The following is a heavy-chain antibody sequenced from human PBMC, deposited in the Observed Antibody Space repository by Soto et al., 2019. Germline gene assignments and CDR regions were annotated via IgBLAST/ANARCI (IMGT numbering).Heavy chain of an antibody. CDR1: GGTFSSYT. Sequence: QVQLVQSGAEVKKPGSSVKVSCKASGGTFSSYTISWVRQAPGQGLEWMGRIIPILGIANYAQKFQGRVTITADKSTSTAYMELSSLRSEDTAVYYCARGGPERTTLDFDLWGRGTLVTVSS. CDR2: IIPILGIA. V-gene: IGHV1-69*02. CDR3: ARGGPERTTLDFDL. D-gene: IGHD4-17*01. J-gene: IGHJ2*01.